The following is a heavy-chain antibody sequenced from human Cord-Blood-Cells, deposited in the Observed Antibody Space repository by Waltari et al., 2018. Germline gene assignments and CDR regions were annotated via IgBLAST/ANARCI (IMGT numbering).Heavy chain of an antibody. CDR2: ISYDGSNK. CDR1: GFTFSSYA. V-gene: IGHV3-30*04. J-gene: IGHJ4*02. CDR3: ARAAAAGFDY. Sequence: QVQLVESGGCVVQPGRSLRLSCAASGFTFSSYAMHWVRQAPGKGLEWVAVISYDGSNKYYADAVKGRFTISRDNSKNTLYLQMNSLRAEDTAVYYCARAAAAGFDYWGQGTLVTVSS. D-gene: IGHD6-13*01.